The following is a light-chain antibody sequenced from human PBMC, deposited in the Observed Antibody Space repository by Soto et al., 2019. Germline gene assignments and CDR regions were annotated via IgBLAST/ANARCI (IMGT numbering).Light chain of an antibody. CDR3: QQFNKWPLT. CDR2: DAS. V-gene: IGKV3-15*01. J-gene: IGKJ4*01. CDR1: QTIYSN. Sequence: EIVMTQSPANLSVSSGDRATLSCRASQTIYSNVAWYQQRPGQAPRLLIYDASTRATSVPARFSGSGYGTDFTLSISGLQSADCAVYYCQQFNKWPLTFGGGTKVEIK.